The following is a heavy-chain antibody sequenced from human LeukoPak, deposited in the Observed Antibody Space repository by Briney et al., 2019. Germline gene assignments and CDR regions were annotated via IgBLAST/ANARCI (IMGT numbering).Heavy chain of an antibody. D-gene: IGHD1-26*01. CDR1: GGSISSSSYY. CDR3: ARRMGNSGPFGY. Sequence: NTSETLSLTCTVSGGSISSSSYYWGWIRQPPGKGLEWIGTIYYSGSTSYNPSLTSRVTISVDTSKNQFSLRLSSVTAADTAVYYCARRMGNSGPFGYWGQGTLVTVSS. J-gene: IGHJ4*02. V-gene: IGHV4-39*01. CDR2: IYYSGST.